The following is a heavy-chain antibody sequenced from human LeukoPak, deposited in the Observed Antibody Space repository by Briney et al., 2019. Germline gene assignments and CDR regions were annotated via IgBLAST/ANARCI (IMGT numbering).Heavy chain of an antibody. J-gene: IGHJ2*01. D-gene: IGHD3-10*02. V-gene: IGHV4-31*03. Sequence: SQTLSLTCIVSGGSISGGFYWTWIRQRPGEALEGIGHVYYSGSTFYNPSLKSRVTISVDTSRSQFSLRLRSVTAADTAVYYCARDMSDAHWFFDVWGRGTLVTVSS. CDR3: ARDMSDAHWFFDV. CDR1: GGSISGGFY. CDR2: VYYSGST.